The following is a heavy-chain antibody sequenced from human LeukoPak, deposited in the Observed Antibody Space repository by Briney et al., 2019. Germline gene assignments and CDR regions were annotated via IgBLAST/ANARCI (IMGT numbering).Heavy chain of an antibody. Sequence: GASVKVSCKASGYTFTSYYMHWVRQAPGQGLEWMGWINPNSGGTNYAQKFQGRVTMTRDTSISTAYMELSRLRSDDTAVYYCARDYRWAVASAELDYWGQGTLVTVSS. CDR3: ARDYRWAVASAELDY. J-gene: IGHJ4*02. D-gene: IGHD6-19*01. CDR2: INPNSGGT. V-gene: IGHV1-2*02. CDR1: GYTFTSYY.